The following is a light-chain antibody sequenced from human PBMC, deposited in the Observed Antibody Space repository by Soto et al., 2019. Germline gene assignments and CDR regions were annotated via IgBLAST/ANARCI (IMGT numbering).Light chain of an antibody. J-gene: IGKJ1*01. CDR1: QGIKND. CDR2: AVS. V-gene: IGKV1-17*01. CDR3: QQSYSTLTWT. Sequence: DIQMTQSPSSLSASVGDGVTITCRASQGIKNDLAWYQQKPGKAPKRLIYAVSSLQSGVPSRFSGSGSGTEFTLTISSLQPEDVATYYCQQSYSTLTWTFGQGTKVEIK.